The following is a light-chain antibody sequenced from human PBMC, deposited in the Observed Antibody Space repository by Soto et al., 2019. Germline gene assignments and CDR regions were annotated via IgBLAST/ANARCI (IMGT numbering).Light chain of an antibody. CDR2: EVS. V-gene: IGLV2-14*01. J-gene: IGLJ1*01. Sequence: QYVLTQPASVSWSPGQSISISCTVTSSDVGGYNYVSWYQQQSGKAPKLMIHEVSNRPSGVSNRFSGSKSGNTASLTISGLQAEDEADYYCSSYTSSRAYVFGIGTKV. CDR3: SSYTSSRAYV. CDR1: SSDVGGYNY.